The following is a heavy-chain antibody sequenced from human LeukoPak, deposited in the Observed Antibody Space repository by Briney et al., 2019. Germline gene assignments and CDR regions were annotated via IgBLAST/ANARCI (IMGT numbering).Heavy chain of an antibody. J-gene: IGHJ4*02. CDR2: ISGSGGST. CDR1: GFTFSSYA. V-gene: IGHV3-23*01. CDR3: AKPGPDALAYSSSWYSDY. D-gene: IGHD6-13*01. Sequence: GGSLRLSCAASGFTFSSYAMSWVRQAPGKGLEWVSAISGSGGSTYYAASVKGRFTISRDNSKNTLYLQMNSLRAEDTAVYYCAKPGPDALAYSSSWYSDYWGQGTLVTVSS.